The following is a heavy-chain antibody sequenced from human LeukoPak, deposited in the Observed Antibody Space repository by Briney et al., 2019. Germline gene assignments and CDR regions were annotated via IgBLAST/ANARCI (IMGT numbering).Heavy chain of an antibody. Sequence: GGSLRLSCAASGFTVSSNYMSWVRQAPGKGLEWVSGITGSGGSTYYADSVKGRFTISRDNSKNTLYLQMNSLRAEDTAVYYCARDFHYYDSSGYYLGGGADYWGQGTLVTVSS. CDR3: ARDFHYYDSSGYYLGGGADY. CDR1: GFTVSSNY. D-gene: IGHD3-22*01. J-gene: IGHJ4*02. CDR2: TGSGGST. V-gene: IGHV3-53*01.